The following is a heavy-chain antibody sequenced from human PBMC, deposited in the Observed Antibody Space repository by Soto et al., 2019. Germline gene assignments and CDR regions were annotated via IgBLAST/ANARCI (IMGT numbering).Heavy chain of an antibody. V-gene: IGHV3-21*03. CDR1: GFTFRSFT. CDR2: ISSNSAYI. D-gene: IGHD4-4*01. J-gene: IGHJ4*02. Sequence: GGSLRLSCAASGFTFRSFTMNWVRQAPGKGLEWVSTISSNSAYIYYTDALRGRFTISRDNAKNSLHLQMNSLRAEDTAVYYCTTDRFYSPVDHWGQGTLVTVSS. CDR3: TTDRFYSPVDH.